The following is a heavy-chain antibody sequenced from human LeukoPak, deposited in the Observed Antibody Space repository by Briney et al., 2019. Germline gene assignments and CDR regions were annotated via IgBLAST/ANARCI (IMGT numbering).Heavy chain of an antibody. CDR1: GFTFSSYA. CDR2: ISGSGGST. Sequence: GGSLRLSCAASGFTFSSYAMSWVRQAPGRGLEWVSAISGSGGSTYYADSVKGRFTISRDNSKNTLYLQMNSLRAEDTAVYYCAKAPEYSSSWYPYYYFDYWGQGTLVTVSS. D-gene: IGHD6-13*01. CDR3: AKAPEYSSSWYPYYYFDY. J-gene: IGHJ4*02. V-gene: IGHV3-23*01.